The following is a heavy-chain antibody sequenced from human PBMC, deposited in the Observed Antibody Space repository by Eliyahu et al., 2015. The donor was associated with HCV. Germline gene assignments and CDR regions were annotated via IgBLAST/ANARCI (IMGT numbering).Heavy chain of an antibody. CDR3: AKGDNVLFDY. J-gene: IGHJ4*02. CDR1: XFTFSTYG. D-gene: IGHD3-10*01. V-gene: IGHV3-30*18. CDR2: XSYDGSQK. Sequence: QVQLVESGGGVVQPGRSLRLSCAASXFTFSTYGXXWVRQAPGKGLEWVALXSYDGSQKFYADSVKGRFTLSRDNSKNTLYLQMNSLRAEDTAVYYCAKGDNVLFDYWGQGTLVTVSS.